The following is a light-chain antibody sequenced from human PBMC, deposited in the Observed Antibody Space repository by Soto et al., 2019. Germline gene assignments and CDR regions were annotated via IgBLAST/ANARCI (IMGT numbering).Light chain of an antibody. CDR2: EVS. CDR3: SSYTSSATSV. CDR1: SSDVGGYNY. V-gene: IGLV2-14*01. J-gene: IGLJ1*01. Sequence: QSALTQPASLSGSPGQSITISCTGTSSDVGGYNYVSWYQQHPGEAPKLMIYEVSNQPSGVSNRFSGSKSGNTASLTISGLQAEDEADYYCSSYTSSATSVFGPVTKLTVL.